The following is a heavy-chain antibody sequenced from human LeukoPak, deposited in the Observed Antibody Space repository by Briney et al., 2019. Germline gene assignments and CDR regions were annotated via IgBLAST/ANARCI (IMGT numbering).Heavy chain of an antibody. Sequence: GGSLRLSCVGSGFTFRSHAMSWVRQAPEKGLEFVSGIYENGGTTYYADSVKGRFSISRDNSKNTLYLQMNSLRAEDTAVYYCARDRDTPDFGIFDYWGQGTLVTVSS. V-gene: IGHV3-23*01. CDR1: GFTFRSHA. CDR3: ARDRDTPDFGIFDY. CDR2: IYENGGTT. D-gene: IGHD3-3*01. J-gene: IGHJ4*02.